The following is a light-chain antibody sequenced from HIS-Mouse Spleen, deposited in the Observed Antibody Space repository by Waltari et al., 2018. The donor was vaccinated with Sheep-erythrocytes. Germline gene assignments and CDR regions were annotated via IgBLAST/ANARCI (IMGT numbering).Light chain of an antibody. V-gene: IGLV3-1*01. CDR2: QDS. J-gene: IGLJ2*01. Sequence: SYELTQPPSVSVSPGQTASIPCSGDQLGDKYACWYQQKPGQSPVLVIYQDSKRPSGIPERFSGSNSGNTATLTISGTQAMDEADYYCQAWDSSTALVFGGGTKLTVL. CDR1: QLGDKY. CDR3: QAWDSSTALV.